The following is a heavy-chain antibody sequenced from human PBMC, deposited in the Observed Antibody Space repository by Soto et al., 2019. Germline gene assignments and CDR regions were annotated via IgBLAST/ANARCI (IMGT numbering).Heavy chain of an antibody. CDR2: IYYSGST. CDR3: ARLGSGSFRD. V-gene: IGHV4-59*08. Sequence: QVQLQESGPGLVKPSETLSLTCTVSGGSISSYYWSWIRQPPGKGLEWIAYIYYSGSTNYNPSLKRRVTLTVDTSNNQFSLRLSSVTAADTAMYYCARLGSGSFRDWGQGMLVTVSS. D-gene: IGHD1-26*01. CDR1: GGSISSYY. J-gene: IGHJ4*02.